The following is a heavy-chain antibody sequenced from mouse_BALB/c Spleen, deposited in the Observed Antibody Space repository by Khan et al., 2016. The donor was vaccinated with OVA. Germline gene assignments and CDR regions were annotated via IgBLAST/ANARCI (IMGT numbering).Heavy chain of an antibody. CDR3: ARGNYSGYYFDY. Sequence: VQLKESGPGLVKPSQSLSLTCTVTGYSITSGYAWNWIRQFPGNKLEWMGYISYSGVTSYTPSLKSRISITRDTSKNQFFLQLNSVTTEDTATYICARGNYSGYYFDYWGQGTTLTVSS. CDR1: GYSITSGYA. J-gene: IGHJ2*01. D-gene: IGHD1-1*01. CDR2: ISYSGVT. V-gene: IGHV3-2*02.